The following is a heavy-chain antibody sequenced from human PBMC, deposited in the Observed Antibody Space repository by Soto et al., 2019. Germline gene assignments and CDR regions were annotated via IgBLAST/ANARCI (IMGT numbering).Heavy chain of an antibody. CDR2: VYPYDTDS. CDR1: VYSFINFR. J-gene: IGHJ4*02. V-gene: IGHV5-51*01. Sequence: PVASLKISCQASVYSFINFRIGWVRPMPGKGMEWMGIVYPYDTDSKSSPPFQGRVAVSAGESISTPYLHCSSLQAAATAMYFCARVGGPYNAFDCRGQGSLVTVSS. D-gene: IGHD1-20*01. CDR3: ARVGGPYNAFDC.